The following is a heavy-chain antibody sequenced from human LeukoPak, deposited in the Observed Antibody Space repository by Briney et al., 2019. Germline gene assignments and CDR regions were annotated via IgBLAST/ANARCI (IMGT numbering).Heavy chain of an antibody. CDR3: ARDVAGNDYYDSSGRKGDWFDP. V-gene: IGHV1-46*01. Sequence: ASVKVSCKASGYTFTSYYIHWVRQAPGQGLEWMGIINPSGGSTYYTQKFQGRLTMTTDTSTSTAYMELRSLRSDDTAVYYCARDVAGNDYYDSSGRKGDWFDPWGQGTLVTVSS. CDR2: INPSGGST. D-gene: IGHD3-22*01. J-gene: IGHJ5*02. CDR1: GYTFTSYY.